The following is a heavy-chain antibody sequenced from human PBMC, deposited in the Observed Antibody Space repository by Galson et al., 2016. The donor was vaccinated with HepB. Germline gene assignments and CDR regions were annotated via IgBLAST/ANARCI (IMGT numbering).Heavy chain of an antibody. CDR3: AREGSSGDDGMYI. Sequence: SLRLSCAGSGFTFSSYRMNWVRQAPGKGLEWISHISSSSSIIQYADSVKGRFTIARDNATDSLYLQMNSLRDEDTAGYYCAREGSSGDDGMYIRGQGATVSVSS. J-gene: IGHJ6*02. CDR1: GFTFSSYR. CDR2: ISSSSSII. D-gene: IGHD4-17*01. V-gene: IGHV3-48*02.